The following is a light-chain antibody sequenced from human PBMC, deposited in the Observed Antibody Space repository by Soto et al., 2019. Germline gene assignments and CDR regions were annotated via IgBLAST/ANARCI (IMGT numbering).Light chain of an antibody. CDR3: QQSSKWPPL. V-gene: IGKV3-15*01. Sequence: EIVMTQSRPTPTAVPPETASLACMASQSVSSELAWYQQKHGKAPRLVIYAASSRESGIPERFSGSGYGTDFTLTISRLETEDFAVYYCQQSSKWPPLFGHGTKVDIK. CDR1: QSVSSE. J-gene: IGKJ3*01. CDR2: AAS.